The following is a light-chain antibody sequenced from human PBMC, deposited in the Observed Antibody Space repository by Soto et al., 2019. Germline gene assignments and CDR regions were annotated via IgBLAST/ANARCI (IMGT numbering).Light chain of an antibody. Sequence: ETVLTQSPGTLSLSPGERATLSCRASQTIRSNYLAWYRQTPGQAPRRLIYGASNRATGIADRFSGSGSGTDFTLIISRLEPEDFALYYCQQYCSSPWTFGQGTKVEIK. J-gene: IGKJ1*01. CDR3: QQYCSSPWT. CDR2: GAS. V-gene: IGKV3-20*01. CDR1: QTIRSNY.